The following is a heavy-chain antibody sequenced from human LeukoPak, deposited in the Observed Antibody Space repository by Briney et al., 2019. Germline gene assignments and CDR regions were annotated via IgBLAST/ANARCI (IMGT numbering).Heavy chain of an antibody. CDR3: AKDKYHDSSGTFDY. D-gene: IGHD3-22*01. Sequence: GGSLRLSCEASGFTFSNYAMSWVRQAPGKGLEWVSRISASGGGTFYAGSVEGRFIISRDNSKNTLSLQMNSLRAEDTAIYYCAKDKYHDSSGTFDYWGQGTLVTVSS. CDR2: ISASGGGT. V-gene: IGHV3-23*01. CDR1: GFTFSNYA. J-gene: IGHJ4*02.